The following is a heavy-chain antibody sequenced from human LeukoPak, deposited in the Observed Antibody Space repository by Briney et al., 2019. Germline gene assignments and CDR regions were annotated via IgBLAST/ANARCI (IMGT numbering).Heavy chain of an antibody. J-gene: IGHJ6*02. V-gene: IGHV4-59*01. Sequence: SETLSLTCTVSGGSISSYYWSWIRQPPGKGLEWIGYIYYSGSTNYNPSLKSRVTISVDTSKNQFSLKLSSVTAADTAVYYCARDKVVAGVGSDYYYGMDVWGQGTTVTVSS. CDR3: ARDKVVAGVGSDYYYGMDV. CDR1: GGSISSYY. D-gene: IGHD6-19*01. CDR2: IYYSGST.